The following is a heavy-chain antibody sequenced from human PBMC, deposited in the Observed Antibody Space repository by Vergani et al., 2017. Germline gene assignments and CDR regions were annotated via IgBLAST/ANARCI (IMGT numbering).Heavy chain of an antibody. CDR2: ISHRGTTI. J-gene: IGHJ4*02. CDR1: GFTFNQSG. CDR3: ARDYGSSGFQY. Sequence: VQLVESGGGVVQPGRSLRLSCAASGFTFNQSGMHWVRQAPGKGPEWIAYISHRGTTISYAESVKGRFTISRDNSKKLLYLQMNSLRADDTALYFCARDYGSSGFQYWGQGTRVTVSS. D-gene: IGHD3-22*01. V-gene: IGHV3-48*04.